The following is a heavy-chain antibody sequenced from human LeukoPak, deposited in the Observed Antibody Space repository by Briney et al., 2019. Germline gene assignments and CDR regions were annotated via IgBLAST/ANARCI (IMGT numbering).Heavy chain of an antibody. J-gene: IGHJ4*02. Sequence: GGSLILSCVPSGFTFSAYAMHWVRQAPGKGLEWVAFISFDGSNQYYPDSVKGRFTISRDNSKNTLYLQMNSLRADDTAVYYCAKERYGDYAFDYWGQGTLVTVSS. CDR2: ISFDGSNQ. CDR1: GFTFSAYA. CDR3: AKERYGDYAFDY. D-gene: IGHD4-17*01. V-gene: IGHV3-30*02.